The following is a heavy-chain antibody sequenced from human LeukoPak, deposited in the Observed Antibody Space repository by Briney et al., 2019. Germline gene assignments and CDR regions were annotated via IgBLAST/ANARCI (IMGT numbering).Heavy chain of an antibody. Sequence: PGRSLRLSCAASGFTFEDYAMHWVRQTPGKGLEWVSGISWNSGSIGYADSVKGRFNISRDNAKNSLFLQMNSLRVEDTAFYYCAKDKDFWSDYMNPPFGSWGQGTLVTVSS. CDR3: AKDKDFWSDYMNPPFGS. D-gene: IGHD3-3*01. CDR2: ISWNSGSI. J-gene: IGHJ4*02. V-gene: IGHV3-9*01. CDR1: GFTFEDYA.